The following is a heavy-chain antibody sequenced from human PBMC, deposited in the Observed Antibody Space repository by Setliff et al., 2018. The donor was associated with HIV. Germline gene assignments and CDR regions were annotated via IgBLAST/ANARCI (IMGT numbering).Heavy chain of an antibody. Sequence: GASVKVSCKASGYTFTSYGISWVRQAPGQGLEWMGWISAYNGNTNYAQKLQGRVTMTTDTSTSTAYLELRSLRSDDTAVYCCARVSGWYSGDAFDIWGQGTMVTVSS. CDR3: ARVSGWYSGDAFDI. CDR1: GYTFTSYG. CDR2: ISAYNGNT. V-gene: IGHV1-18*01. J-gene: IGHJ3*02. D-gene: IGHD6-19*01.